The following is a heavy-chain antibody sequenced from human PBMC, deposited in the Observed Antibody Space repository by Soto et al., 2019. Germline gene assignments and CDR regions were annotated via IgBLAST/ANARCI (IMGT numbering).Heavy chain of an antibody. J-gene: IGHJ4*02. V-gene: IGHV3-30*18. CDR1: GFSFSTYG. CDR3: AKVFGNFWAFAY. CDR2: ISNDGSNK. D-gene: IGHD1-7*01. Sequence: QVHLVESGGGVVQPGRSLRLSCAASGFSFSTYGMHWVRQAPGKGLEWVAFISNDGSNKYYADSVKGRFTISRDNSQNTLYLQMNSLRAEDTAVYYCAKVFGNFWAFAYWGPGTLVTVSS.